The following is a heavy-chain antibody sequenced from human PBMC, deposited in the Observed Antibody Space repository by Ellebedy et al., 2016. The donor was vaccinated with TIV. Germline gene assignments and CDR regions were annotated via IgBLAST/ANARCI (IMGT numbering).Heavy chain of an antibody. V-gene: IGHV3-7*01. Sequence: GESLKISCAASGFTFSSYWMSWVRQAPGKGLEWVANIKQDGSEKYYVDSVKGRFTISRDNAKNSLYLQMNSLRAEDTAVYYCARMDIVATSLGSYWGQGTLVTVSS. J-gene: IGHJ4*02. CDR3: ARMDIVATSLGSY. CDR1: GFTFSSYW. D-gene: IGHD5-12*01. CDR2: IKQDGSEK.